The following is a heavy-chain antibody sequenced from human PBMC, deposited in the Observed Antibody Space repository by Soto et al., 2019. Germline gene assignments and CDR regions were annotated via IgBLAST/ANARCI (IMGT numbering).Heavy chain of an antibody. CDR3: ARGLRYSGYDWDYYYYMDV. CDR1: GDSVSSNSAA. D-gene: IGHD5-12*01. V-gene: IGHV6-1*01. J-gene: IGHJ6*03. CDR2: TYYRSKWYN. Sequence: PSQTLSLTYAISGDSVSSNSAAWNWIRQSPSRGLEWLGRTYYRSKWYNDYAVSVKSRITINPDTSKNQFSLQLNSVTPEDTAVYYCARGLRYSGYDWDYYYYMDVWGKGTTVTVSS.